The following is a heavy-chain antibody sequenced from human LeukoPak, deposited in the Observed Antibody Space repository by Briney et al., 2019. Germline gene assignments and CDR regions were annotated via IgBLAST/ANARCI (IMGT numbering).Heavy chain of an antibody. CDR2: ISGYNGNT. CDR3: ASLSFHASGTND. J-gene: IGHJ4*02. V-gene: IGHV1-18*01. Sequence: ASVKVSCKASSNTFSSKSISWVRQAPGQGLEWMGWISGYNGNTNYAQKFQGRVTMTEDTATDTAYMELSSLDSEDTAVYYCASLSFHASGTNDWGQGTLVIVSS. CDR1: SNTFSSKS. D-gene: IGHD3-10*01.